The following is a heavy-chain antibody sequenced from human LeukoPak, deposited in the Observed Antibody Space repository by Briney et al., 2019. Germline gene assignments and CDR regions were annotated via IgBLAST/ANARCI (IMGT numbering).Heavy chain of an antibody. CDR2: INRDGSST. Sequence: GGSLRLSCAASGFTFRSYWMHWVRQAPGKGLVWVSRINRDGSSTNYADSVKGRFTISRDNAKNTLYLQMNSLRAEDTAVYYCAKRDSSGSYYFDRWGQGTLVTVSS. J-gene: IGHJ4*02. CDR1: GFTFRSYW. CDR3: AKRDSSGSYYFDR. D-gene: IGHD6-19*01. V-gene: IGHV3-74*01.